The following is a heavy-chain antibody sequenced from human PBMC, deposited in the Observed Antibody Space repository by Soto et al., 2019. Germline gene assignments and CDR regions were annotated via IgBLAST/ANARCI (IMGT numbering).Heavy chain of an antibody. Sequence: QVQLQESGPGLVRPSETLSLTCNVSGGSVGGYYWSWIRQSHGQGLEWMGYTHFSGPTKYNPSLKSRLIISLDTSKSQFPLKVTSVTAADTAVYYCAGGLGDLWPLVWFDPWGQGILVIVSS. CDR2: THFSGPT. V-gene: IGHV4-59*02. D-gene: IGHD3-16*01. J-gene: IGHJ5*02. CDR1: GGSVGGYY. CDR3: AGGLGDLWPLVWFDP.